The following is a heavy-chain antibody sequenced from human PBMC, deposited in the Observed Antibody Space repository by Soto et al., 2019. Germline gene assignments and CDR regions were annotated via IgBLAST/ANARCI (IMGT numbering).Heavy chain of an antibody. J-gene: IGHJ6*02. V-gene: IGHV3-48*04. Sequence: EVQLVESGGGLVQPGGSLRLSCVASGFAFSNFSMNWVRQAPGKGLEWVSYISGSGSMIYYSKSAKGRFTITRDNAKNSPYPQMDSLRAEDAAVFYCARDPLGSHETSAFYYHYGMDVWGQGTTVIVSS. D-gene: IGHD2-15*01. CDR1: GFAFSNFS. CDR2: ISGSGSMI. CDR3: ARDPLGSHETSAFYYHYGMDV.